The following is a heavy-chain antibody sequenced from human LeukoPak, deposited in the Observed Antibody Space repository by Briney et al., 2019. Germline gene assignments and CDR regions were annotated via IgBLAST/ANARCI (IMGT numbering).Heavy chain of an antibody. Sequence: GGSLRLSCAASGFTVSSNYMSWVRQAPGKGLEWVSVIYSGGSTYYADSVKGRFTISRDNSKNTLYLQMNSLRAEDTAVYYCAREYSGYSGYDAFDYWGQGTLVTVSS. CDR2: IYSGGST. D-gene: IGHD5-12*01. CDR1: GFTVSSNY. CDR3: AREYSGYSGYDAFDY. J-gene: IGHJ4*02. V-gene: IGHV3-66*01.